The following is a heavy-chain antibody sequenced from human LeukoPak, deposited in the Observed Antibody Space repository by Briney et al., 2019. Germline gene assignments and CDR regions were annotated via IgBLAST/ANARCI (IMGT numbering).Heavy chain of an antibody. CDR2: IYYSVST. CDR1: GGSISSYY. D-gene: IGHD3-3*01. CDR3: ARTNFGIWFDP. V-gene: IGHV4-59*01. Sequence: KPSETLSLTCTVSGGSISSYYWSWIRQPPGKGLEWIGYIYYSVSTNYNPSLKSRVTISVDSSKNQFSLKLSSVTAADTAVYYCARTNFGIWFDPWGQGTLVTVSS. J-gene: IGHJ5*02.